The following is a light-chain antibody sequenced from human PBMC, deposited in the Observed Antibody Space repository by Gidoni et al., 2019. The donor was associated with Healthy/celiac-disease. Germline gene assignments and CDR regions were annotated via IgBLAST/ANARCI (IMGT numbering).Light chain of an antibody. J-gene: IGLJ2*01. CDR1: NIGSKN. CDR3: QVWDSSTLV. Sequence: SYELTQPLSVSVALGQTARITCGVNNIGSKNVHWYQQKPGQAPVLVIYRDSNRPSGIPERFSGSNSGNTATLTISRAQAGDEADYYCQVWDSSTLVFGGGTKLTVL. CDR2: RDS. V-gene: IGLV3-9*01.